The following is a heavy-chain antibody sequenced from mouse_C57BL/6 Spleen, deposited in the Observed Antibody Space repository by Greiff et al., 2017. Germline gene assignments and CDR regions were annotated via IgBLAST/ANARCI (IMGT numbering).Heavy chain of an antibody. J-gene: IGHJ4*01. CDR1: GYTFTSYW. V-gene: IGHV1-53*01. CDR2: INPSNGGT. D-gene: IGHD2-4*01. CDR3: ARPFDYPYAMDY. Sequence: QVHVKQPGTELVKPGASVKLSCKASGYTFTSYWMHWVKQRPGQGLEWIGNINPSNGGTNYNEKFKSKATLTVDKSSSTAYMQLSSLTSEDAAVYYCARPFDYPYAMDYWGQGTSVTVSS.